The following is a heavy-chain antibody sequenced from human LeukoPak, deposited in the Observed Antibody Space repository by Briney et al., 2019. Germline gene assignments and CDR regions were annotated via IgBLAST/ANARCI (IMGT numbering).Heavy chain of an antibody. D-gene: IGHD3-22*01. CDR2: ISSSSSTI. V-gene: IGHV3-48*04. Sequence: GGSLRLSCAASGFTFSSYSMNWVRQAPGKGLEWVSYISSSSSTIYYADSVKGRFTISRDNAKNSLYLQMNSLRAEDTAVYYCARALYYYDSSGYCFDYWGQGTLVTVSS. CDR3: ARALYYYDSSGYCFDY. CDR1: GFTFSSYS. J-gene: IGHJ4*02.